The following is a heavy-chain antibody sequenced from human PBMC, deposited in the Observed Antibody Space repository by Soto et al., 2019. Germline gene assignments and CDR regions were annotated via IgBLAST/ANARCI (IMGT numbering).Heavy chain of an antibody. D-gene: IGHD2-21*02. J-gene: IGHJ6*02. CDR1: GRSISFDHYH. CDR3: AREDDGGDRDYYGLDV. CDR2: VHYSGSV. Sequence: QVQLQQSGPGLVKPSQTLSLTCTVSGRSISFDHYHWTWIRQPPGKGLEWIGYVHYSGSVLYNPSLQSRVSISVDPSKNQFSLKTSSVTAAETGVYFCAREDDGGDRDYYGLDVWGQGTTVTVSS. V-gene: IGHV4-30-4*01.